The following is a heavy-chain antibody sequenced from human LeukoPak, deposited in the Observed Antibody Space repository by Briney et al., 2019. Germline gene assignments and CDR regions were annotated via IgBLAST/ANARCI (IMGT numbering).Heavy chain of an antibody. CDR3: ARAPYKPGIAAAGTGSWFDP. D-gene: IGHD6-13*01. CDR1: GYTFTSYG. CDR2: ISAYNGNT. Sequence: ASVKVSCKASGYTFTSYGISWVRQAPGQGLEWMGWISAYNGNTNYAQKLQGRVTMTTDTSTSTAYMELRSLRSDDTAAYYCARAPYKPGIAAAGTGSWFDPWGQGTLVTVSS. J-gene: IGHJ5*02. V-gene: IGHV1-18*01.